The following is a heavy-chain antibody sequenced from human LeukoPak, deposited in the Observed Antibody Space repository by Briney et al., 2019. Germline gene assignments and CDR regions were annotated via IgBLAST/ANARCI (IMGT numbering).Heavy chain of an antibody. CDR1: GGSISSSSYY. CDR2: IYYSGST. D-gene: IGHD6-6*01. V-gene: IGHV4-39*01. J-gene: IGHJ4*02. CDR3: ARRQLVPYCFDY. Sequence: SETLSLTCTVSGGSISSSSYYWGWIRQPPGTGLEWIGSIYYSGSTYYNPSLKSRVTISVDTSKNQFSLKLSSVTAADTAVYYCARRQLVPYCFDYWGQGTLVTVSS.